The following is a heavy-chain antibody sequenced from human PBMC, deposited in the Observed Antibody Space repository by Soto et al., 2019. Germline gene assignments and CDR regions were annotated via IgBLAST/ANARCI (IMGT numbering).Heavy chain of an antibody. CDR1: GGTFANFI. J-gene: IGHJ6*02. D-gene: IGHD6-6*01. V-gene: IGHV1-69*13. CDR3: ARNGTYSSSLSQYSGMDV. Sequence: SVKVSCKASGGTFANFIMNWVRQTPGQGLEWMGGIVPMFGTATYAEKFKGRVTISATESTSTAYMELTSLRSEDTAVYYCARNGTYSSSLSQYSGMDVWGQGTTVTVS. CDR2: IVPMFGTA.